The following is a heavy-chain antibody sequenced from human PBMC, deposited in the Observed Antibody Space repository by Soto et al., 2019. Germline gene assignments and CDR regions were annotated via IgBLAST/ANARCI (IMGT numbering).Heavy chain of an antibody. V-gene: IGHV1-18*01. CDR1: GYTFTSYG. CDR3: ARDVPDFWIGYTHNWFDP. D-gene: IGHD3-3*01. Sequence: ASVKVSCKASGYTFTSYGISWVRQAPGQGLEWMGWISAYNGNTNYAQKLQGRVTMTTDTSTSTAYMELRSLRSDDTAVYYCARDVPDFWIGYTHNWFDPWGQGPLVTVSS. CDR2: ISAYNGNT. J-gene: IGHJ5*02.